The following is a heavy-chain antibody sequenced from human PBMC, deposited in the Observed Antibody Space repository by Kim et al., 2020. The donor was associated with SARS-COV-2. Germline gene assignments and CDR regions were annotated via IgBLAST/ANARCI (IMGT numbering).Heavy chain of an antibody. J-gene: IGHJ6*02. CDR2: INHSGST. CDR3: ARTRIYCSGGSCLYYGMDV. CDR1: GGSFSGYY. D-gene: IGHD2-15*01. V-gene: IGHV4-34*01. Sequence: SETLSLTCAVYGGSFSGYYWSWIRQPPGKGLEWIGEINHSGSTNYNPSLKSRVTISVDTSKNQFSLKLSSVTAADTAVYYCARTRIYCSGGSCLYYGMDVWGQGTTVTVSS.